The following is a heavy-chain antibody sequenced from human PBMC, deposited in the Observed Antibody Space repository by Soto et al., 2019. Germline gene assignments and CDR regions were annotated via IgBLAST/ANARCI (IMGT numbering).Heavy chain of an antibody. CDR2: ISAYNGNT. D-gene: IGHD1-26*01. J-gene: IGHJ3*02. CDR3: ARVRVWWELREGAFDI. V-gene: IGHV1-18*01. Sequence: ASVKVSCKASGYTFTSYGISWVRQAPGQGLEWMGWISAYNGNTNHAQKLQGRVTMTTDTSTSTAYMELRSLRSDDTAVYYCARVRVWWELREGAFDIWGQGTMVTVSS. CDR1: GYTFTSYG.